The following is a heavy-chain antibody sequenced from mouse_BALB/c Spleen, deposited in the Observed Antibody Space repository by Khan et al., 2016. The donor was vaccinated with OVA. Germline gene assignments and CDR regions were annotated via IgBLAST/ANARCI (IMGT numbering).Heavy chain of an antibody. CDR3: SRGGYGNLAY. CDR1: GYAFTDYL. V-gene: IGHV1-54*01. Sequence: QVQLKQSGAELVRPGTSVKVSCKASGYAFTDYLIDWVKQRPGQGLEWIGVINPGSGGTNYNEKFKGKATLTADKSSSTAYMQLSSLTSDDSAVYFCSRGGYGNLAYWGQGTLVTVSA. J-gene: IGHJ3*01. CDR2: INPGSGGT. D-gene: IGHD2-1*01.